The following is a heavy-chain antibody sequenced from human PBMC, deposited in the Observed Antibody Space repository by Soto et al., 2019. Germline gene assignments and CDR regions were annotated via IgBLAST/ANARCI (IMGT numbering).Heavy chain of an antibody. CDR2: ASSSGNT. J-gene: IGHJ6*02. Sequence: PSETLSLTCTVSGDSLGNYYWFWIRQPVGKGLEWIGRASSSGNTNANPTLNSRATMSIDTSKNQFSLRLRSVTAADTAVYYCARADYEILTGSYAMDVWGQGTTGTVS. CDR1: GDSLGNYY. D-gene: IGHD3-9*01. CDR3: ARADYEILTGSYAMDV. V-gene: IGHV4-4*07.